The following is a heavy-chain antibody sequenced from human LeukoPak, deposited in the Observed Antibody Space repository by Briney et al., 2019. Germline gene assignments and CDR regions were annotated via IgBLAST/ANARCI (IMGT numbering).Heavy chain of an antibody. CDR1: GFIFSTYW. CDR3: ARPAYTAAYDF. V-gene: IGHV3-7*01. J-gene: IGHJ3*01. D-gene: IGHD3-16*01. CDR2: MKGDGSEI. Sequence: GGSLRLSCAASGFIFSTYWMMWARQAPGKGLEWVANMKGDGSEIHYVDSVKGRFTISRDNARNSLFLQMNGLRPEDTAVYYCARPAYTAAYDFWGQGTMVTVSS.